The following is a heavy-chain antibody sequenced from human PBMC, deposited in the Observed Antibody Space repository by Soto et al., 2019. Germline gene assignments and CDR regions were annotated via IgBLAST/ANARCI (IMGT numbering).Heavy chain of an antibody. CDR3: AKALAPQYYYDSSGYYFDY. D-gene: IGHD3-22*01. Sequence: GGSLRLSCAASGFTFSSYAMSWVRQAPGKGLEWVSAISGSGGSTYYADSVKGRFTISRDNSKNTLYLQMNSLRAEDTAVYYCAKALAPQYYYDSSGYYFDYWGQGTLVTVSS. CDR2: ISGSGGST. V-gene: IGHV3-23*01. J-gene: IGHJ4*02. CDR1: GFTFSSYA.